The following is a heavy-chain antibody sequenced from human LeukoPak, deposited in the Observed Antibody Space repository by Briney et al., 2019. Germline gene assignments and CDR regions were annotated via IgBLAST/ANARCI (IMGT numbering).Heavy chain of an antibody. J-gene: IGHJ2*01. CDR3: AKSMTLQWRGFFDL. D-gene: IGHD6-19*01. CDR2: ISDSGANT. Sequence: GGSLGLSCAASGFTFSTYAMSWVRQAPGKGLEWVSTISDSGANTYYADSVRGRFTISRDNSKNTLYLQKNSLRADDTAIYYCAKSMTLQWRGFFDLWGRGTHVTVSS. V-gene: IGHV3-23*01. CDR1: GFTFSTYA.